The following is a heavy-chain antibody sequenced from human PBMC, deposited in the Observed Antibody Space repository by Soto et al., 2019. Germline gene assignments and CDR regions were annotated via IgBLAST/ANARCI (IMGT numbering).Heavy chain of an antibody. CDR1: GFTFNDNP. CDR2: ISANGGST. V-gene: IGHV3-64D*08. CDR3: VKGAGWLQDVDY. Sequence: EVQLVESGGGLVQPGGSLRLSCSASGFTFNDNPMYWVRQAPGKGLEYVSLISANGGSTHYADSVKGRFSISRDNSKNSLFLQRSSLRAEDTAVYYCVKGAGWLQDVDYWGQGTLVTVSS. J-gene: IGHJ4*02. D-gene: IGHD5-12*01.